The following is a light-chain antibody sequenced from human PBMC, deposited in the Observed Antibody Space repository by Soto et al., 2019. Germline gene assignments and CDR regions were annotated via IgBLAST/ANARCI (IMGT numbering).Light chain of an antibody. V-gene: IGKV3D-15*01. J-gene: IGKJ4*01. Sequence: IVMTHSPATLSVSPGERATLSCRASQSVGGNLAWYQQKPGQAPRLLIYGASNGATGIPARFSGTGSGTEFTLTISSLQSEDFGVYYCQQYNIWPLNFGGGTKVDIK. CDR3: QQYNIWPLN. CDR2: GAS. CDR1: QSVGGN.